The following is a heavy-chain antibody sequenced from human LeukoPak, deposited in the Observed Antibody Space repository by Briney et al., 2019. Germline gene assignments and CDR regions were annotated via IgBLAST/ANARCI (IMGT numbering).Heavy chain of an antibody. D-gene: IGHD3-9*01. V-gene: IGHV3-53*01. J-gene: IGHJ4*02. CDR1: GFTVSSDY. Sequence: SGGSLRLSCAASGFTVSSDYMSWVRQAPGKGLEWVSVIYSGGTTYYADSVKGRFTISRDNSKNTLYLQMNSLRAEDTAVYYCAAYYDILTGDGNYWGQGTLVTVSS. CDR2: IYSGGTT. CDR3: AAYYDILTGDGNY.